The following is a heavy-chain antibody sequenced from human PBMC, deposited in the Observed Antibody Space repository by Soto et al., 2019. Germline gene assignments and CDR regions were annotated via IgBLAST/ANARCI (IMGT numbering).Heavy chain of an antibody. CDR1: GGTFSSYA. D-gene: IGHD1-1*01. J-gene: IGHJ3*02. V-gene: IGHV1-69*13. CDR3: ARNNYQYAFDI. Sequence: SVKVSCKASGGTFSSYAISWVRQAPGQGLEWMGGIIPIFGTANYAQKFQGRVTITADESTSTAYMELNSLRSQDTAMYFCARNNYQYAFDIWGQGTMVTVSS. CDR2: IIPIFGTA.